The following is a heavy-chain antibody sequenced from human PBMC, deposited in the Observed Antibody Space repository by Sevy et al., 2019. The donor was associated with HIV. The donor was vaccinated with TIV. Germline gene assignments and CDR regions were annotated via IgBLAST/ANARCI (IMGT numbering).Heavy chain of an antibody. Sequence: GGSLRLSCAASGFIFSGSAMHWVRQASGKGLEWVDRIRSKANSYATAYAASVKGRFTISRDDSKNTAFLQMNSLTTEDTAVYYCTALESSRGSDYWGQGTLVTVSS. D-gene: IGHD6-13*01. J-gene: IGHJ4*02. V-gene: IGHV3-73*01. CDR3: TALESSRGSDY. CDR1: GFIFSGSA. CDR2: IRSKANSYAT.